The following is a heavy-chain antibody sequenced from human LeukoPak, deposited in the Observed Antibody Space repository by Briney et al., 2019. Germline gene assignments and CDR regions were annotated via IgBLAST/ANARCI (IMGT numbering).Heavy chain of an antibody. CDR1: GLPFSSYA. J-gene: IGHJ4*02. CDR3: AKDREVIVPAAGDY. CDR2: VTGSGGNT. Sequence: PGGSLRLSCAASGLPFSSYAMSWVRPAPGKGLEWVSAVTGSGGNTYYANSVKGRFTISRDNSKNTLHLQMNSLRAEDTAVYYCAKDREVIVPAAGDYWGQGTLVTVSS. V-gene: IGHV3-23*01. D-gene: IGHD2-2*01.